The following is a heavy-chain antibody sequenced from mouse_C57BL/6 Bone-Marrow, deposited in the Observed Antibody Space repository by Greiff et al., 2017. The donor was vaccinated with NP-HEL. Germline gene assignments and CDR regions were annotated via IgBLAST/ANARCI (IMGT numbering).Heavy chain of an antibody. V-gene: IGHV1-19*01. D-gene: IGHD2-2*01. CDR3: AGELLWLRRWDWYFDV. CDR1: GYTFTDYY. Sequence: EVQLQQSGPVLVKPGALVKMFCKASGYTFTDYYMNWVKQSHGKSPEWIGVIYSYNGGTSYNQKFKGKATSTVDKTASTAYMELNSQTSDDSAVYYGAGELLWLRRWDWYFDVWGTGTTVTVSS. J-gene: IGHJ1*03. CDR2: IYSYNGGT.